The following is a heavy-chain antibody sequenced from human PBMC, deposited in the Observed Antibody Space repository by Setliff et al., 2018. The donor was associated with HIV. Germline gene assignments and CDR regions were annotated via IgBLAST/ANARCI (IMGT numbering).Heavy chain of an antibody. V-gene: IGHV4-61*09. CDR2: IYTSGST. CDR1: GGSISSGSYY. J-gene: IGHJ5*02. CDR3: ARDLRFDP. Sequence: TSETLSLTCTVSGGSISSGSYYWSWIRQPAGKGLEWIGHIYTSGSTNYNPSLKSRVTISVDTSTNQFSLKLSSVTAADTAVYYCARDLRFDPWGQGTLVTVSS.